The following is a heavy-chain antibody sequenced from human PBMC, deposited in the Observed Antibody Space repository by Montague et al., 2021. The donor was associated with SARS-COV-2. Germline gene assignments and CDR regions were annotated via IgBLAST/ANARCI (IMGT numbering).Heavy chain of an antibody. CDR2: ISGSGGST. D-gene: IGHD4-17*01. Sequence: SLRLSCAASGFTFSSYAMSWVCQAPGKGLEWVSAISGSGGSTYYADSVKGRFTISRDNSKNTLYLQMNSLRAEDTAVYYCAKAPQPHDYGDYFDYWGQGTLVTVSS. CDR3: AKAPQPHDYGDYFDY. CDR1: GFTFSSYA. V-gene: IGHV3-23*01. J-gene: IGHJ4*02.